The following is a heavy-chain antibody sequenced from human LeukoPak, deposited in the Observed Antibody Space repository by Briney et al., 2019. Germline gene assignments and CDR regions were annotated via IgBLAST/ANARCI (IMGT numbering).Heavy chain of an antibody. CDR2: IYYSGST. V-gene: IGHV4-59*01. CDR1: GGSISSYY. J-gene: IGHJ3*02. CDR3: ARDAFDI. Sequence: SETLSLTCTVSGGSISSYYWSWIRQPPGKGLEWIGYIYYSGSTNYNPSLKSRVTISVDTSKNQFSLKLSSVTAADTAVYYCARDAFDIWSQGTMVTVSS.